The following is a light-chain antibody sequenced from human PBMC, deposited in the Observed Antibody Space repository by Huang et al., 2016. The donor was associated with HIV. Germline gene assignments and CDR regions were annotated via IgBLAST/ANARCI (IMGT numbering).Light chain of an antibody. CDR2: DAS. CDR3: QQYDILPPPT. J-gene: IGKJ4*01. Sequence: DIQMTQSPSSLSASVGDRVTITCQASQDIKNYLNWYQQKPGKAPKLLIYDASNLETGVPSRFSGSGSGTDFTFTINSLQPEDFGTYYCQQYDILPPPTFGGGTKVEIK. V-gene: IGKV1-33*01. CDR1: QDIKNY.